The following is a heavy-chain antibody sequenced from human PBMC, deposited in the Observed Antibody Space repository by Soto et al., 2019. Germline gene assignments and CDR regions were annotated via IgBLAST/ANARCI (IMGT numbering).Heavy chain of an antibody. Sequence: GPSVKVSCKASGGTFSSYAISWVRQAPGQGLEWMGGIIPIFGTANYAQKFQGRVTITADESTSTAYMELSSLRSEDTAVYYCAREQLRLGELSSDYFDYWGQGTLVTVSS. J-gene: IGHJ4*02. CDR3: AREQLRLGELSSDYFDY. CDR1: GGTFSSYA. V-gene: IGHV1-69*13. D-gene: IGHD3-16*02. CDR2: IIPIFGTA.